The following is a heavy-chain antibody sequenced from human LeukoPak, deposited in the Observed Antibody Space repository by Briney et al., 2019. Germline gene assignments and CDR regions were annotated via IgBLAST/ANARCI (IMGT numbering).Heavy chain of an antibody. CDR1: GGSIGSNY. V-gene: IGHV4-59*08. CDR2: IYYTGAT. J-gene: IGHJ4*02. D-gene: IGHD6-19*01. CDR3: AKYGNSGWVIDN. Sequence: SETLSLTCTVSGGSIGSNYWTWIRQPPGKGLECIGYIYYTGATNYNPSLKSRVTISVDTSKNQFSLKMTSVTAADTAVYFCAKYGNSGWVIDNWGQGTPVTVSS.